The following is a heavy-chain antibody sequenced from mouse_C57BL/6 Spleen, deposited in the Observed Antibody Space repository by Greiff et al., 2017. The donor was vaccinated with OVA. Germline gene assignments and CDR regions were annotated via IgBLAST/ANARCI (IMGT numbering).Heavy chain of an antibody. V-gene: IGHV1-22*01. CDR3: ARITTVVAHYAMDY. J-gene: IGHJ4*01. Sequence: VQLQQSGPELVKPGASVKMSCKASGYTFTDYNMHWVKQSHGKSLEWIGYINPNNGGTSYNQKFKGKATLTVNKSSSTAYMELLSLTSADSAVYYCARITTVVAHYAMDYWGQGTSVTVSS. D-gene: IGHD1-1*01. CDR2: INPNNGGT. CDR1: GYTFTDYN.